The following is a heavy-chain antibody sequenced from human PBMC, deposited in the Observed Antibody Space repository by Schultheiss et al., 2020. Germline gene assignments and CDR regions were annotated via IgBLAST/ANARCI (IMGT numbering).Heavy chain of an antibody. D-gene: IGHD3-3*01. CDR3: ARGPRVGDLWSGPPFDY. V-gene: IGHV5-51*01. Sequence: GESLKISCKGSGYSFTSYWIGWVRQMPGKGLEWMGIIYPGDSDTRYSPSFQGQVTISADKSISTAYLQWSSLKASDTAMYYCARGPRVGDLWSGPPFDYWGQGTLVTVSS. CDR2: IYPGDSDT. CDR1: GYSFTSYW. J-gene: IGHJ4*02.